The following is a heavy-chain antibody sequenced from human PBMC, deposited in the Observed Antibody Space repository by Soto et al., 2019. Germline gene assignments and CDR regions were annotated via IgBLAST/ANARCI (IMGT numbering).Heavy chain of an antibody. CDR2: ISAAGDP. CDR3: SRTDRDFYGLDV. Sequence: VQLVESGGGLVQPGGSLRLSCEASGFTFRNYDMHWVRQGTGKGLEWVSGISAAGDPDYADSVEGRFTISRENAQNSYFVQINSLRVGDTAVYYCSRTDRDFYGLDVWGQGTTVIVSS. CDR1: GFTFRNYD. V-gene: IGHV3-13*05. J-gene: IGHJ6*02.